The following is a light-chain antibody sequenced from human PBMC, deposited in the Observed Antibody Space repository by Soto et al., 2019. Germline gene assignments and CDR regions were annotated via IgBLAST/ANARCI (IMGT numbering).Light chain of an antibody. CDR3: QQYKSYFRT. V-gene: IGKV1-5*03. Sequence: DIQMTQSPSTLSASVGDRVTITCRASQSISSWLAWYQQKPGKAPKLLIYQASSLQSGVPSRLSGSGSETEFTLTISSLLPDDFATYFCQQYKSYFRTFGQGTKVDI. J-gene: IGKJ1*01. CDR2: QAS. CDR1: QSISSW.